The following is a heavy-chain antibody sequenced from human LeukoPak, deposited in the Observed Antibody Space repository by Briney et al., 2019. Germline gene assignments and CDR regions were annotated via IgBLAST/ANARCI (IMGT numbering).Heavy chain of an antibody. J-gene: IGHJ4*02. Sequence: PGGTLRLSCAASGFTFSSYGMSWVRQAPGKGLEWVSAISGSDGSTYYADSVKGRFTVSRDNSKNTLYLQMNSLRAEDTAVYYCAKDKGWRDGPLDYWGQGTLGTVSS. D-gene: IGHD5-24*01. CDR2: ISGSDGST. CDR3: AKDKGWRDGPLDY. V-gene: IGHV3-23*01. CDR1: GFTFSSYG.